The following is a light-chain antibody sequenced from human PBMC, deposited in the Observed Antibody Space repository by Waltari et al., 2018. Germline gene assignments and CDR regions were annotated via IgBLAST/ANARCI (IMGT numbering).Light chain of an antibody. CDR3: CSYAGAYTLWV. V-gene: IGLV2-11*01. CDR2: DVS. Sequence: QSALPHLPPGPGFLGQPVPIPCTGTGREIGGFNYAPWYQQHPGKAPKPMIYDVSKRPSGVPDRFSGSKSANTASLTISGLQAEDEADYYCCSYAGAYTLWVFGGGTKLTVL. J-gene: IGLJ2*01. CDR1: GREIGGFNY.